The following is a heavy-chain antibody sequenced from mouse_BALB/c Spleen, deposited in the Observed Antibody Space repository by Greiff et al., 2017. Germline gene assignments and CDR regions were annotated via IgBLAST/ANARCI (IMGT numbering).Heavy chain of an antibody. V-gene: IGHV1-18*01. D-gene: IGHD2-3*01. CDR3: ARNIYDGYYLAWFAY. CDR1: GYTFTEYT. J-gene: IGHJ3*01. CDR2: INPNNGGT. Sequence: VQLKQSGPELVKPGASVKISCKTSGYTFTEYTMHWVKQSHGKSLEWIGGINPNNGGTSYNQKFKGKATLTVDKSSSTAYMELRSLTSEDSAVYYCARNIYDGYYLAWFAYWGQGTLVTVSA.